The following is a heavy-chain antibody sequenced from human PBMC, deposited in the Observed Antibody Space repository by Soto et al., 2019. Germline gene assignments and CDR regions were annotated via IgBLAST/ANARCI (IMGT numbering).Heavy chain of an antibody. D-gene: IGHD1-1*01. J-gene: IGHJ5*02. V-gene: IGHV1-3*01. CDR2: INAGNGNT. CDR3: ARDLQLERKNWLDP. Sequence: GASVKVSCKASGYAFTSYAMHWVRQAPGQRLEWMGWINAGNGNTKYSQKFQGRVTITRDTSASTAYMELSSLRSEDTAVYYCARDLQLERKNWLDPWGQGTLVTVSS. CDR1: GYAFTSYA.